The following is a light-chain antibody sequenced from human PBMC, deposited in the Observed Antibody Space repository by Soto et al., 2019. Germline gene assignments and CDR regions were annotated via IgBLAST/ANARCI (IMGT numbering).Light chain of an antibody. J-gene: IGKJ5*01. CDR1: QYIGSN. Sequence: EIVLSQSTGTLSLSQGERATLSCRASQYIGSNLAWYQQKPGQAPRLLIYGASTRATGIPARFSGSGSGTEFTLTISSLQSEDFAVYYCQHYTTSPITFGQGTRLEIK. V-gene: IGKV3-15*01. CDR2: GAS. CDR3: QHYTTSPIT.